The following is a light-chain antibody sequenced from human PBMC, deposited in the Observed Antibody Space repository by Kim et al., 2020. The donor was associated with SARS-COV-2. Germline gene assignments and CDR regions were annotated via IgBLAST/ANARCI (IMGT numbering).Light chain of an antibody. CDR2: RDN. V-gene: IGLV3-1*01. CDR1: KLGDTY. Sequence: VAPGQTASITCAGDKLGDTYASWYQQKPGQSPVVVIFRDNRRPSGIPERFSGSNSGNTATLTISGTQAMDEADYYCQAWESSIYVFGTGTKVTVL. J-gene: IGLJ1*01. CDR3: QAWESSIYV.